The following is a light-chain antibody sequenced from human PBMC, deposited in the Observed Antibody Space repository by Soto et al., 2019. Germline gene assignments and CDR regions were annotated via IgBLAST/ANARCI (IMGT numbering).Light chain of an antibody. Sequence: QSALTQPASVSGSPGQSITISCTGVSGYVGIYNFVSWYQQHPGKAPKLMIYEDSKWPSGVSSRFSGSKSGNTASLTISGLQAEDEADYYCCSYGDSSVVFGGGTKLTVL. J-gene: IGLJ2*01. V-gene: IGLV2-23*01. CDR1: SGYVGIYNF. CDR3: CSYGDSSVV. CDR2: EDS.